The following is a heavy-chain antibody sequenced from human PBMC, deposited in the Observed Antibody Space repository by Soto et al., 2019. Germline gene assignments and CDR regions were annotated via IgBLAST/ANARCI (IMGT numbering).Heavy chain of an antibody. D-gene: IGHD4-17*01. CDR1: GGTFSSYA. CDR2: IIPIFGTA. J-gene: IGHJ6*02. Sequence: SVKVSCKASGGTFSSYAISWVRQAPGQGLEWMEGIIPIFGTANYAQKFQGRVTITADKSTGTIYMELSSLRSEDTAVYYCAHLRRAHGDQRPPSHYYYGMDVWGQGTTVTVSS. CDR3: AHLRRAHGDQRPPSHYYYGMDV. V-gene: IGHV1-69*06.